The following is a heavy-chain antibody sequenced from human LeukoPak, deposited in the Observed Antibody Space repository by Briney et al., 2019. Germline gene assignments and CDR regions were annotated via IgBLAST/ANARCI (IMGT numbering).Heavy chain of an antibody. CDR3: ASRYYGWEYYYYYGMDV. Sequence: QPGGSLRLSCAASGFTFSSYSMNWVRQAPGKGLERGSYISNSSSTLYYADSVKGRLTISRDNAKNSLSLQMNSLRDEHTAVYYCASRYYGWEYYYYYGMDVWGQGTTVTVSS. V-gene: IGHV3-48*02. CDR2: ISNSSSTL. J-gene: IGHJ6*02. D-gene: IGHD3-10*01. CDR1: GFTFSSYS.